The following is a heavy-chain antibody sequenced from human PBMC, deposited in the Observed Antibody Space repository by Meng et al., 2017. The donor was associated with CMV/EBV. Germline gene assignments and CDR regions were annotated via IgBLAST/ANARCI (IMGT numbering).Heavy chain of an antibody. V-gene: IGHV3-20*04. Sequence: GESLKISCAASGFTFDDYGMSWVRQAPGKGLEWVSGINWNGGSTGYADSVKGRFTISRDNAKNSLYLQMNSLTAEDTALYYCARDYGSYYPLYYHYGMDVWGQGTTVTVSS. CDR3: ARDYGSYYPLYYHYGMDV. CDR2: INWNGGST. D-gene: IGHD1-26*01. J-gene: IGHJ6*02. CDR1: GFTFDDYG.